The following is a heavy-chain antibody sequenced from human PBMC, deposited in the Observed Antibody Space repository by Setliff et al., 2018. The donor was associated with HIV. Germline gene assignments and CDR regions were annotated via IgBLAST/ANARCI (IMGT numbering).Heavy chain of an antibody. J-gene: IGHJ4*02. CDR2: IYARGST. Sequence: ETLSLTCAVSGYSISSGFYWGWIRRPPGKGLEWIGSIYARGSTYYNPSLKSRVTISVDTSKNQFSLKLSSVTAADTAVYYCARELLRSWDGSENSYKPYYFDYWGQGTLVTVSS. D-gene: IGHD3-10*01. CDR3: ARELLRSWDGSENSYKPYYFDY. CDR1: GYSISSGFY. V-gene: IGHV4-38-2*02.